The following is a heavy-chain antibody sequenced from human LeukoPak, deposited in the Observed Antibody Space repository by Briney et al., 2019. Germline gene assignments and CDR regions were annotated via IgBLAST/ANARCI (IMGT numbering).Heavy chain of an antibody. D-gene: IGHD3-22*01. J-gene: IGHJ3*02. CDR3: ARGPYSYDSSGAFDI. CDR1: SDSISSGDYY. CDR2: ISSSGST. V-gene: IGHV4-61*02. Sequence: SQTLSLTCTVSSDSISSGDYYWSWIRQPAGKGLEWIGRISSSGSTNYNPSLKSRVTISEDTSKNQFSLKLSSVTAADTAVYFCARGPYSYDSSGAFDIWGQGTMVTVSS.